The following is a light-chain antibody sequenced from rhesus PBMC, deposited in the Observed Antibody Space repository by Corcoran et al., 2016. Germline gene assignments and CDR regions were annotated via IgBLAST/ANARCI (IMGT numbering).Light chain of an antibody. Sequence: DIQMTQSPSSLSASVGDTVTITCRASQSISSWLAWYQQKPGKAPKLLISKASTLQSGVPSRVSGSGAGTDFTLTISSLQSEDFATYYCQQYSSSPPYSFGQGTKVEIK. J-gene: IGKJ2*01. CDR1: QSISSW. V-gene: IGKV1-22*01. CDR3: QQYSSSPPYS. CDR2: KAS.